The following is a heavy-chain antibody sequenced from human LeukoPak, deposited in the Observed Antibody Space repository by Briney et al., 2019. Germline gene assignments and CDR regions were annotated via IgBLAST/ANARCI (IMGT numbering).Heavy chain of an antibody. CDR2: ITGDTGDP. V-gene: IGHV7-4-1*02. Sequence: ASVKVSCKASGYTFTSYAMNWVRQAPGQGLEWMGWITGDTGDPTYAQAFTGRFVFSLDTSVTTAYLQINSLKADDTAVYYCARDGARLDIWGQGTMVTVSS. CDR1: GYTFTSYA. D-gene: IGHD4/OR15-4a*01. J-gene: IGHJ3*02. CDR3: ARDGARLDI.